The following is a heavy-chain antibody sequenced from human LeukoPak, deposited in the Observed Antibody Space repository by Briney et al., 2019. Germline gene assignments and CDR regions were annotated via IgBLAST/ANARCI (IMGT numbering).Heavy chain of an antibody. D-gene: IGHD2-2*01. CDR2: ISSSSSTI. J-gene: IGHJ5*02. Sequence: GGSLRLSCAASGFTFSSYSMNWVRQAPGKGLEWVSYISSSSSTIYYADSVKGRFTISRDNAKNSLYLQMNSLRAEDTAVYYCARDRQYCSGTSCYHWFDPWGQGTLVTVSS. CDR3: ARDRQYCSGTSCYHWFDP. CDR1: GFTFSSYS. V-gene: IGHV3-48*01.